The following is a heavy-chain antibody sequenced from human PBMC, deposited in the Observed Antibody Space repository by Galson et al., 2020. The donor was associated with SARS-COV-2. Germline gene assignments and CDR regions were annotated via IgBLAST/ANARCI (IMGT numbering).Heavy chain of an antibody. D-gene: IGHD2-15*01. CDR1: GFFPSDFY. V-gene: IGHV3-11*06. J-gene: IGHJ5*02. CDR2: ISGTGGYT. Sequence: GGSLRLSCAAPGFFPSDFYMSWVRQAPGKGLEWIADISGTGGYTDYAESVKGRFTISRENTKRQLSLQMNNLRAEDTGVYYCTREGHDCRSGHCYPVWPVWFDPWGQGTLVTVSS. CDR3: TREGHDCRSGHCYPVWPVWFDP.